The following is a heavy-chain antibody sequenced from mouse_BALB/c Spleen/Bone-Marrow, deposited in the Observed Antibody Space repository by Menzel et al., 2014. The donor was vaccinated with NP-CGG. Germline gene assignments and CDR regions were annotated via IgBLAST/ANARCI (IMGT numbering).Heavy chain of an antibody. D-gene: IGHD1-1*01. V-gene: IGHV2-9*02. J-gene: IGHJ4*01. CDR3: ARDYYGSLYAMDY. Sequence: QVQLKESGPGLVAPSQSLSITCTVSGFSLTSYGVHWVRQPSGKGLEWLGVIWAGGSTNYNSALMSRLSISKDNSKSQVFLKMNSLQADDTAMYYCARDYYGSLYAMDYWGQGTSVTVSS. CDR1: GFSLTSYG. CDR2: IWAGGST.